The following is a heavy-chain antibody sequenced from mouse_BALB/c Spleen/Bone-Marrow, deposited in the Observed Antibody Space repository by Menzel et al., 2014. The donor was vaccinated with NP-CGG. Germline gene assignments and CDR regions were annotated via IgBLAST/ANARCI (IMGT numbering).Heavy chain of an antibody. CDR1: GYTFTNYW. J-gene: IGHJ1*01. CDR2: IYPGGGYT. Sequence: VQLVESGAELVRPGTSVKISCKASGYTFTNYWLGWVKQRPGHGLEWIGDIYPGGGYTNYNEKFKGKATLTADTSSSTAYMQLSSLTSEDSAVYFCAREVRRYFDVWGEGTTVTVSS. D-gene: IGHD2-14*01. V-gene: IGHV1-63*02. CDR3: AREVRRYFDV.